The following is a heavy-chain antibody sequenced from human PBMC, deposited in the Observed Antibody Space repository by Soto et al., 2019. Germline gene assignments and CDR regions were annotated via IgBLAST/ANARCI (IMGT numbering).Heavy chain of an antibody. Sequence: RASVKVSCKASGYTFTSYYMHWVRQAPGQGLEWMGIINPSGGSTSYAQKFQGRVTMTRDTSTSTVYMELSSLRSEDTAVYYCARDRLDRSRPYVMDVWGQGNTVTVSS. J-gene: IGHJ6*02. V-gene: IGHV1-46*01. CDR1: GYTFTSYY. D-gene: IGHD6-13*01. CDR3: ARDRLDRSRPYVMDV. CDR2: INPSGGST.